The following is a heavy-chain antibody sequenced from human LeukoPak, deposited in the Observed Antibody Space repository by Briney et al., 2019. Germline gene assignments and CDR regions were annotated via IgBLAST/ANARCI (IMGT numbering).Heavy chain of an antibody. CDR1: GGHTGSHY. CDR2: ISPSGTT. V-gene: IGHV4-4*07. D-gene: IGHD2/OR15-2a*01. CDR3: ARDFYASGFYFWFDP. Sequence: PSETLSLTCTVPGGHTGSHYWSWIRQPAGKGLEWIGRISPSGTTHYNPSLGSRVTMSVDTSKNYFSLRLSSVTAADTAVYYCARDFYASGFYFWFDPWGQGMLVTVSS. J-gene: IGHJ5*02.